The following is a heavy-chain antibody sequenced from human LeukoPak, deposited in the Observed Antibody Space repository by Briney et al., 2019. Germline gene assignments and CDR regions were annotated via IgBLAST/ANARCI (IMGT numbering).Heavy chain of an antibody. CDR2: IKEDGSER. Sequence: GGSLRLSCEASPFIFSGHWLNWVLQTPGKGPEWVASIKEDGSERQYVDSVKGRFSISRNNTKGSLFLQLSSLRAEDTAVYYCARDLGYCTNGACHTRFDYWGQGTLVTVSS. CDR3: ARDLGYCTNGACHTRFDY. D-gene: IGHD2-8*01. CDR1: PFIFSGHW. V-gene: IGHV3-7*03. J-gene: IGHJ4*02.